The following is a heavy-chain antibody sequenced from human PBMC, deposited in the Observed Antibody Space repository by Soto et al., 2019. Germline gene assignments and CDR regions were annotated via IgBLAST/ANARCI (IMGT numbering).Heavy chain of an antibody. CDR1: GFTFSSYW. J-gene: IGHJ5*02. Sequence: EVQLVESGGGLVQPGGSLRLSCAASGFTFSSYWMSWVRQAPGKGLEWVANIKQDGSEKYDVDSVKGRFTISRDNAKNSLYLQMNSLRAEDTAVYYCARGRGFEGNWFDPWGQGTLVAVSS. CDR2: IKQDGSEK. CDR3: ARGRGFEGNWFDP. V-gene: IGHV3-7*01.